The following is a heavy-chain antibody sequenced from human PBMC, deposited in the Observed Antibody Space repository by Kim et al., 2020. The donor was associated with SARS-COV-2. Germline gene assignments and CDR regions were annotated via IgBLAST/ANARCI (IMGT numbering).Heavy chain of an antibody. CDR3: ATYSSSWDQSFDY. Sequence: ASVKVSCKASGYSFTSYAIHWVRQAPGQRLEWMGWINTGNGNTKYSQKFQGRVTITRDTSASTAYMELSSLRSEDTAVYYCATYSSSWDQSFDYWGQGTL. CDR2: INTGNGNT. D-gene: IGHD6-13*01. CDR1: GYSFTSYA. J-gene: IGHJ4*02. V-gene: IGHV1-3*04.